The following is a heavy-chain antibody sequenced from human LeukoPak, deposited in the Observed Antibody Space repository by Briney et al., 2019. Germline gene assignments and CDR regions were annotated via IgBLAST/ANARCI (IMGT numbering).Heavy chain of an antibody. CDR2: IYYSGST. CDR1: GGSISSSSYY. CDR3: ARGLYDSSSKRHGGDRDDY. J-gene: IGHJ4*02. V-gene: IGHV4-39*07. Sequence: PSETLSLTCTVSGGSISSSSYYWGWIRQPPGKGLEWIGSIYYSGSTYYNPSLKSRVTISLDTSKNQFSLKLSSVTAADTAVYYCARGLYDSSSKRHGGDRDDYWGQGTLVTVSS. D-gene: IGHD3-22*01.